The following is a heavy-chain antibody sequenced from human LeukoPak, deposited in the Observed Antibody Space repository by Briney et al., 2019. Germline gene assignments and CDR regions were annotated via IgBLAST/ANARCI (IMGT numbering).Heavy chain of an antibody. CDR3: ATLPGLGY. J-gene: IGHJ4*02. Sequence: GSLRLSCAASRFIVSDYYMSWIRQPPGKGLGWIGSIYYSGSTYYNPSLKSRVTISVDTSKNQFSLKLSSVTAADTAVYYCATLPGLGYWGQGTLVTVSS. V-gene: IGHV4-38-2*01. CDR2: IYYSGST. D-gene: IGHD6-19*01. CDR1: RFIVSDYY.